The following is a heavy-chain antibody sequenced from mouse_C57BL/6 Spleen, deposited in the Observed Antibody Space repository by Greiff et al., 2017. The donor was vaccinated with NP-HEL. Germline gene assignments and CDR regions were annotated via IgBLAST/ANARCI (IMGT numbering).Heavy chain of an antibody. Sequence: VQLQQSGAELARPGASVKMSCKASGYTFTSYTMHWVKQRPGQGLEWIGYINPSSGYTKYNQKFKDKATLTADKSSSTAYMQLSSLTSEDSAVYYCAMDYYGSTQLGTEFAYWVQGILVTVSA. V-gene: IGHV1-4*01. CDR1: GYTFTSYT. CDR2: INPSSGYT. D-gene: IGHD1-1*01. J-gene: IGHJ3*01. CDR3: AMDYYGSTQLGTEFAY.